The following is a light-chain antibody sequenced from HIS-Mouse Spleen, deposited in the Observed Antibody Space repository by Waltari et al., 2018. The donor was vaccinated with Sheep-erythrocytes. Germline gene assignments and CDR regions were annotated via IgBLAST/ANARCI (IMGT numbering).Light chain of an antibody. V-gene: IGKV2-28*01. CDR3: MQALQTPWT. Sequence: DIVMTQSPLSLPVTPGEPASISCRSSQSLLHSNGYNYVDWYLQNPGQSPQLLVYLGSNRASGVHDRFSGSGSSTDFTLKISRVEAEDVGDYYCMQALQTPWTFGQGTKVEIK. J-gene: IGKJ1*01. CDR1: QSLLHSNGYNY. CDR2: LGS.